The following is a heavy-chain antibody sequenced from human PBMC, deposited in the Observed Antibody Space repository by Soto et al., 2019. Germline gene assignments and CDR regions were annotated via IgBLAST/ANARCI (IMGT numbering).Heavy chain of an antibody. CDR1: GFTFSHSV. Sequence: GGSLRLSWAASGFTFSHSVMTWVRQAPGEGREWVSTIYGRGGTYYPDSVKGRLSISRDNSKNTLYLQMNRLRADDTAVYYCARDQEQFGNFIDWFDPWGQGTLVTVSS. CDR2: IYGRGGT. J-gene: IGHJ5*02. CDR3: ARDQEQFGNFIDWFDP. V-gene: IGHV3-23*01. D-gene: IGHD3-16*01.